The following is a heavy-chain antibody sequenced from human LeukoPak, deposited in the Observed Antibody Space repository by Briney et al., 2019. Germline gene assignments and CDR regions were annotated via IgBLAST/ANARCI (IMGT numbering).Heavy chain of an antibody. CDR2: IWYDGSNK. Sequence: PGGSLRLSCAASGFTFSSYGMHWVRQAPGKGLEWVAVIWYDGSNKYYADSVKGRFTISRDNSKNTLYLQMNSLRAEDTAVYYCASSSGSYSGAFDIWGQGTMVTVSS. V-gene: IGHV3-33*01. CDR3: ASSSGSYSGAFDI. J-gene: IGHJ3*02. D-gene: IGHD1-26*01. CDR1: GFTFSSYG.